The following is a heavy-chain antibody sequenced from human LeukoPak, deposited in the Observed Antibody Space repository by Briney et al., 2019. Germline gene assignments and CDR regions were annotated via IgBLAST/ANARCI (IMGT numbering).Heavy chain of an antibody. CDR3: ARGHCSSTSCPVDY. CDR1: GFTFDDYG. V-gene: IGHV3-20*04. CDR2: INWNGGST. J-gene: IGHJ4*02. D-gene: IGHD2-2*01. Sequence: PGGSLRLSCAASGFTFDDYGMSWVRQAPGKGLEWVPGINWNGGSTGYADSVKGRFTISRDNAKNSLYLQMNSLRAEDTALYYCARGHCSSTSCPVDYWGQGTLVTVSS.